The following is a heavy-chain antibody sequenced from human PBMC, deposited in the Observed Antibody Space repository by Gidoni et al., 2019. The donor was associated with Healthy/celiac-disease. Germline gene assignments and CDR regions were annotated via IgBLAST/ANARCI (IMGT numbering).Heavy chain of an antibody. D-gene: IGHD6-19*01. Sequence: QLQLQASGSGLVKPSQTLSPPCAVSGGSISSGGYSWSWIRQPPGKGLEWIGYIYHSGSTYYNPSLKSRVTISVDRSKNQFSLKLSSVTAADTAVYYCARAMGWPDYFDYWGQGTLVTVSS. CDR1: GGSISSGGYS. J-gene: IGHJ4*02. V-gene: IGHV4-30-2*01. CDR2: IYHSGST. CDR3: ARAMGWPDYFDY.